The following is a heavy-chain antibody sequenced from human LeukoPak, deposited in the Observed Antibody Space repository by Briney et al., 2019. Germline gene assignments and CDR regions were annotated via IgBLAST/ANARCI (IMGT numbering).Heavy chain of an antibody. V-gene: IGHV3-7*01. Sequence: GGSLRLSCAASGFTFSTYWMSWVRQAPGKGLEWVANIKQDGSEKYYVDSVKGRFTISRDSAKNSLYLQMNSLRAEDTAVYYCARTDPYSGSYLDAFDIWGQGTMVTVSS. J-gene: IGHJ3*02. CDR2: IKQDGSEK. D-gene: IGHD1-26*01. CDR1: GFTFSTYW. CDR3: ARTDPYSGSYLDAFDI.